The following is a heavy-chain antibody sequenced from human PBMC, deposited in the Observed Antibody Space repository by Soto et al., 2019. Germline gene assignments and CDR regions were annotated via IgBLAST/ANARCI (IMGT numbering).Heavy chain of an antibody. V-gene: IGHV2-5*02. J-gene: IGHJ6*03. CDR2: IYWDDDK. D-gene: IGHD3-9*01. CDR1: GFSLSTSGVG. CDR3: AHSQNFDIHYYMDV. Sequence: QITLKESGPPLVKPTQTLTLTCTFSGFSLSTSGVGVGWIRQPPGKALERLALIYWDDDKRYSPSLKSRLTITKDTSKNQVVLTMTNMDPVDTATYYCAHSQNFDIHYYMDVWGKGTTVTVSS.